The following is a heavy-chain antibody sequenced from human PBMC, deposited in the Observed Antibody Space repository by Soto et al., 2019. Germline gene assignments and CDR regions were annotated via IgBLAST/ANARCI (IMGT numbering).Heavy chain of an antibody. D-gene: IGHD5-12*01. V-gene: IGHV4-61*01. Sequence: QVQLQESGPGLVKPSETLSLTCTVSGGSVISGSYYWGWIRQPPGKGLEWVGCISDTGSGDYNPSLKSRVTISVPTSKRQFSLRLNDVTAADTAVYYCARAHSVYASLGMDVWGEGTTVPVSS. CDR3: ARAHSVYASLGMDV. CDR2: ISDTGSG. J-gene: IGHJ6*04. CDR1: GGSVISGSYY.